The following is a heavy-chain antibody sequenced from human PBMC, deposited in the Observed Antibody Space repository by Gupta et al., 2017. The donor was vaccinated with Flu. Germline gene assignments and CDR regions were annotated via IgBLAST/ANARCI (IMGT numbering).Heavy chain of an antibody. CDR3: ARVAREEDCES. CDR2: SHHYGTT. Sequence: QVQLQESGPGLVKPSQTLSLTCSVSGGSISSSGYYWSWIRQHPGKGLEWIGYSHHYGTTYYNPSLKSRLGISVHTSKKQFSLKLSSVTSADTAVDFCARVAREEDCESWGQGTLGTVS. J-gene: IGHJ5*02. D-gene: IGHD2-21*02. V-gene: IGHV4-31*03. CDR1: GGSISSSGYY.